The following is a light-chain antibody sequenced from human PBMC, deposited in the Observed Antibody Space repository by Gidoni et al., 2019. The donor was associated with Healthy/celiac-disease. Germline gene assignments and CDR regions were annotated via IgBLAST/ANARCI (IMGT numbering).Light chain of an antibody. CDR1: QSVSSY. V-gene: IGKV3-11*01. CDR2: DPS. J-gene: IGKJ1*01. CDR3: QQRSGT. Sequence: EIVLTQSPATLSFTPGERATLHCRASQSVSSYLAWYQQKPGQAPRLLIYDPSHRATGIPAKFSGSGSGTDFTLTISSLEPEDFAVYYCQQRSGTFGQXTKVEIK.